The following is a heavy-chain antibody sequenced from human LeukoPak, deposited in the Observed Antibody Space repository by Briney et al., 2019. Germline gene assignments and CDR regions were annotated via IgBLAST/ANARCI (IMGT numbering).Heavy chain of an antibody. V-gene: IGHV1-18*01. D-gene: IGHD4-17*01. CDR3: ARETNGDYSFDY. CDR1: GYTLTSYG. Sequence: GASVKVSCKASGYTLTSYGISWVRQAPGQGLEWMGWISAYNGNTNYAQKLQGRVTMTTDTSTSTAYMELRSLRSDDTALYYCARETNGDYSFDYWGQGTLVTVSS. CDR2: ISAYNGNT. J-gene: IGHJ4*02.